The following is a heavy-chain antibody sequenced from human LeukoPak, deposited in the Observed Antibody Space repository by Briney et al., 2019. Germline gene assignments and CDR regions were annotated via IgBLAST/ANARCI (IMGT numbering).Heavy chain of an antibody. CDR3: ARKNDFDI. CDR1: GGSISSDH. CDR2: IYYSGST. D-gene: IGHD2/OR15-2a*01. J-gene: IGHJ3*02. V-gene: IGHV4-59*01. Sequence: SETLCLSCTASGGSISSDHWNWIRQPPGKGLEWIGCIYYSGSTYYNPSLKSRVTISVDMSKSQFSLRLTSVTAADTAVYYCARKNDFDIWGQGTLVTVSS.